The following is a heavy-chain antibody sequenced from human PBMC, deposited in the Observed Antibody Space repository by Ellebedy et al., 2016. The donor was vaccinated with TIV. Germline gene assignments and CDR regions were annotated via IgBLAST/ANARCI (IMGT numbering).Heavy chain of an antibody. CDR2: IVGSGGSR. CDR3: AKDRTPGDGYWVFDF. Sequence: GESLKISCAASGFTFSGYAMSWVRQAPGKGLEWVSGIVGSGGSRYADSVKGRFTISRDNSKSTLDLQMSSLRAEDTAVYYCAKDRTPGDGYWVFDFWGQGTLVTVSS. D-gene: IGHD5-18*01. V-gene: IGHV3-23*01. J-gene: IGHJ4*02. CDR1: GFTFSGYA.